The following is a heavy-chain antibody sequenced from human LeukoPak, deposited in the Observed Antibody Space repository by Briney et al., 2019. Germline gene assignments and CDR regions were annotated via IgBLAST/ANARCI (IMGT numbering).Heavy chain of an antibody. CDR3: TRGYCSSTSCYARLDAFDI. D-gene: IGHD2-2*01. V-gene: IGHV4-34*01. Sequence: SETLSLTCAVYGGSFSGYYWSWIRQPPGKGLEWIGEINHSGSTNYNPSLKSRVTISVDTSKNQFSLKLSSVTAADTAVYYCTRGYCSSTSCYARLDAFDIWGQGTMVTVSS. CDR2: INHSGST. CDR1: GGSFSGYY. J-gene: IGHJ3*02.